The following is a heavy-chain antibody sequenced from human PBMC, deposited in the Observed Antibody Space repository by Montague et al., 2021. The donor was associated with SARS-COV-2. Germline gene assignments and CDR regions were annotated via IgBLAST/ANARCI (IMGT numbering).Heavy chain of an antibody. CDR3: ARAAHDYGDYDY. J-gene: IGHJ4*02. CDR2: ISSSSTYI. V-gene: IGHV3-21*01. CDR1: GFTFSRYS. Sequence: SRSLSFSASGFTFSRYSMNWVRQAPGKGLEWVSAISSSSTYILHADSVKGRFTISRDNAKNSLYLQMNSLRAEDTAVYYCARAAHDYGDYDYWGQGTLVTGSS. D-gene: IGHD4-17*01.